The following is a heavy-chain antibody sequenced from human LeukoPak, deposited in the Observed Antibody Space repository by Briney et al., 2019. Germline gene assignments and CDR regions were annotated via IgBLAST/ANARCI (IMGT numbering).Heavy chain of an antibody. D-gene: IGHD6-19*01. J-gene: IGHJ4*02. CDR3: AKDMRRGIAVAGLDY. CDR1: GFTFSSYW. Sequence: GGSLGLSCAASGFTFSSYWMSWVRQAPGKGLEWVANIKQDGSEKYYVDSVKGRFTISRDNAKNSLYLQMNSLRAEDTALYYCAKDMRRGIAVAGLDYWGQGTLVTVSS. CDR2: IKQDGSEK. V-gene: IGHV3-7*03.